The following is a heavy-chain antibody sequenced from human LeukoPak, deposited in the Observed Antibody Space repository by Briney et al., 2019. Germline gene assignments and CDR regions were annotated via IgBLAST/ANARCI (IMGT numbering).Heavy chain of an antibody. D-gene: IGHD5-18*01. CDR2: INGGGSS. V-gene: IGHV3-23*01. CDR3: AKGQGYNYGDSIDY. J-gene: IGHJ4*02. Sequence: GGSLRLSCAASGFTFNNYAMNWVRQAPGKGLEWVSVINGGGSSYYADSVKGRFTVSRDNSKNTLSLQMNSLRDEDTAVYYCAKGQGYNYGDSIDYWGQGTLVTVSS. CDR1: GFTFNNYA.